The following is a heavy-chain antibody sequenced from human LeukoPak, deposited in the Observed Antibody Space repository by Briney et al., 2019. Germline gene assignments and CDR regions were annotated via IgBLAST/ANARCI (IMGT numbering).Heavy chain of an antibody. CDR3: ARQPAATAAFDI. CDR2: IYYTGGET. J-gene: IGHJ3*02. Sequence: SETLSLTCTVSGGSINSYYWSWIRQPPGKGLEWIGYIYYTGGETNYNPSLKSRLTISVDTSKTQFSLMLTSVTAADTAIYYCARQPAATAAFDIWAQGTMVTVSS. V-gene: IGHV4-59*08. CDR1: GGSINSYY. D-gene: IGHD5-18*01.